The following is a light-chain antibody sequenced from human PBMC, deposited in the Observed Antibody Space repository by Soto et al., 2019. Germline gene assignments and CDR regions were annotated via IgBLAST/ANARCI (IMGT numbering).Light chain of an antibody. V-gene: IGLV2-23*02. J-gene: IGLJ3*02. CDR2: QVN. Sequence: QSALTQPASVSGSPGQSITLSCTGTSSDVGSYDLVSWYQQHPGKAPKLMIFQVNKRPSGVSNRFSGSKSGNTAALTISGLQAEDEADYYCCSYAGSSTVFGGGTKLTV. CDR3: CSYAGSSTV. CDR1: SSDVGSYDL.